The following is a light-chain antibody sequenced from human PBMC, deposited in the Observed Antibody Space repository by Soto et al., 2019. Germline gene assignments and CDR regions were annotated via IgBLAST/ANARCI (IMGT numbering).Light chain of an antibody. CDR1: SSNIGAGYD. Sequence: QSVLTQSPSVSGAQGQRVTISCTGSSSNIGAGYDVHWYQQLPGTAPKVLIYGNTNRPSGVPDRFSGSKSGTSASLAITGLQAEDEADYYCQSYDSSLRGSVFGGGTKVTVL. J-gene: IGLJ2*01. CDR3: QSYDSSLRGSV. V-gene: IGLV1-40*01. CDR2: GNT.